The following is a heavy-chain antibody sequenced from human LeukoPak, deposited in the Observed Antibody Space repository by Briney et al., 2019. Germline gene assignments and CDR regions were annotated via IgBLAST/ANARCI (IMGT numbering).Heavy chain of an antibody. Sequence: SETLSLTCTVSGYSISSGYYWGWIRQSPGKGLEWIGSIYHSGSTYYNPSLKSRVTISVDTSKNQFSLKLSSVTAADTAVYYCARATKWYFDYWGQGTLVTVSS. J-gene: IGHJ4*02. CDR3: ARATKWYFDY. V-gene: IGHV4-38-2*02. CDR2: IYHSGST. CDR1: GYSISSGYY. D-gene: IGHD1-26*01.